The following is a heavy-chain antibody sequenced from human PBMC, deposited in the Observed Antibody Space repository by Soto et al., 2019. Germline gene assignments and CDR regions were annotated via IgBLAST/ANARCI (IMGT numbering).Heavy chain of an antibody. CDR2: VSGGGHNT. J-gene: IGHJ5*02. V-gene: IGHV3-23*01. Sequence: GGSLRLSCATSGFPFSSYAMYWVRQAPGKGLEWVSAVSGGGHNTYYADSVRGRFTISRDNSKNTLYLHMNSLRTEDTAVYFCAKDTTSWYYWLDPWGQGXLVTVSS. CDR3: AKDTTSWYYWLDP. CDR1: GFPFSSYA. D-gene: IGHD6-13*01.